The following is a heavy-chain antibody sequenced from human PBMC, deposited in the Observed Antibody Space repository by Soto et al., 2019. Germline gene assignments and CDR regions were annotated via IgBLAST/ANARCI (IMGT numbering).Heavy chain of an antibody. CDR2: ISYDGSNK. Sequence: HPGGSPRLSCAASGFTFSSYAMHWVRQAPGKGLEWVAVISYDGSNKYYADSVKGRFTISRDNSKNTLYLQMNSLRAEDTAVYYCERGGWELRPLWFDPR. CDR3: ERGGWELRPLWFDP. CDR1: GFTFSSYA. J-gene: IGHJ5*02. V-gene: IGHV3-30-3*01. D-gene: IGHD1-26*01.